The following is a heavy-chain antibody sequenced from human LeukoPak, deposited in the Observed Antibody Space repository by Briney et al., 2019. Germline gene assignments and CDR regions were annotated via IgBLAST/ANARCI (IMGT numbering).Heavy chain of an antibody. D-gene: IGHD4-17*01. V-gene: IGHV3-30*18. Sequence: GGSLRLSCAASGFTFSSYSMNWVRQTPGKGLEWVGIMSNSGENTFYGEAVKGRFTISRDNSQNTLYLQMNSLRPEDTAVYYCAKGGASVTRYVDYWGQGTLVTVSS. CDR1: GFTFSSYS. CDR3: AKGGASVTRYVDY. CDR2: MSNSGENT. J-gene: IGHJ4*02.